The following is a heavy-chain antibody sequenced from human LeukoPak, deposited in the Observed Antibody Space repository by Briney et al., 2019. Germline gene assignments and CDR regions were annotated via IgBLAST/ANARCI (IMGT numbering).Heavy chain of an antibody. CDR2: IYYSGST. Sequence: SETLSLTCTVSGVSTSSNTYYWGWIRQPPGKGLEWIGSIYYSGSTYYNPSLKSRVTISVDTSKNQFSLKLSSVTAADTAVYYCARTKSIAVDYWGQGTLVTVSS. CDR3: ARTKSIAVDY. CDR1: GVSTSSNTYY. D-gene: IGHD6-6*01. V-gene: IGHV4-39*07. J-gene: IGHJ4*02.